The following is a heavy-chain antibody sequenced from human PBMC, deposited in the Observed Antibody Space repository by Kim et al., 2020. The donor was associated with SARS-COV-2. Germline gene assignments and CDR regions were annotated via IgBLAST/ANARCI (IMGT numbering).Heavy chain of an antibody. V-gene: IGHV1-69*13. J-gene: IGHJ4*02. CDR1: GGTFSSYA. Sequence: SVKVSCKASGGTFSSYAISWVRQAPGQGLEWMGGIIPIFGTANYAQKFQGRVTITADESTSTAYMELSSLRSEDTAVYYCARESPFSDIVVVPAATDGYYFDYWGQGTLVTVSS. CDR3: ARESPFSDIVVVPAATDGYYFDY. CDR2: IIPIFGTA. D-gene: IGHD2-2*01.